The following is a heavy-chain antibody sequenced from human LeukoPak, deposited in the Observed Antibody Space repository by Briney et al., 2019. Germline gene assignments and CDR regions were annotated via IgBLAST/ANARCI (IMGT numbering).Heavy chain of an antibody. J-gene: IGHJ4*02. CDR1: GFTFSSYA. CDR2: IYSGGST. D-gene: IGHD6-6*01. V-gene: IGHV3-66*01. Sequence: GGSLRLSCAASGFTFSSYAMHWVRQAPGKGLEWVSVIYSGGSTYYADSVKGRFTISRDNSKNTLYLQMNSLRAEDTAVYYCASFPEYSSSSDYWGQGTLVTVSS. CDR3: ASFPEYSSSSDY.